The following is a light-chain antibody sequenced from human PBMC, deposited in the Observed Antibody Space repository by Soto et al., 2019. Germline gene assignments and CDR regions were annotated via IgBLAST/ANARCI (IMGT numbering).Light chain of an antibody. CDR1: QDISSA. CDR2: DAS. J-gene: IGKJ4*01. Sequence: AIQLTQSPSSLSASVGDRVTITCRASQDISSALAWYQQKPWKAPKLLIYDASSLESGVPSRFSGSGSGTDFTLTIISVQLEDFATYYCQQFNSYPITFGGGTKVAIK. V-gene: IGKV1-13*02. CDR3: QQFNSYPIT.